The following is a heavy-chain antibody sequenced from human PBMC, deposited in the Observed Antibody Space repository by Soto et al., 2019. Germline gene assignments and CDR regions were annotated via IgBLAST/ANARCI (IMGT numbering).Heavy chain of an antibody. CDR2: VYDNGDS. V-gene: IGHV4-59*08. CDR1: GGSIDGYN. Sequence: QVQLQESGPGLVKPSETLSLTCTVSGGSIDGYNCAWIRQTPGKALEWVGYVYDNGDSGYNPSLKSRVPLSRNTSKSQCSLQLRSVTAADRAVYYCVRQGIGRLCGLVDVWGRGTTVTVSS. CDR3: VRQGIGRLCGLVDV. J-gene: IGHJ6*01. D-gene: IGHD2-2*01.